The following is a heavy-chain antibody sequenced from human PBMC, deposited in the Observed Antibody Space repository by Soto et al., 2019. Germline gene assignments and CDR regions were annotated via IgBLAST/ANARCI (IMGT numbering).Heavy chain of an antibody. CDR2: FYHGGRS. V-gene: IGHV4-38-2*02. J-gene: IGHJ3*02. D-gene: IGHD6-6*01. CDR1: CYSISRGYY. Sequence: SETLSLTCAVSCYSISRGYYWGWLRQPPGKGLEWIGSFYHGGRSYYNPCLSSRVTLSIDMTNNHVSLILNSGTAADTAVNYCAREAQLVLGRRGAFDIWGQGTMVTVS. CDR3: AREAQLVLGRRGAFDI.